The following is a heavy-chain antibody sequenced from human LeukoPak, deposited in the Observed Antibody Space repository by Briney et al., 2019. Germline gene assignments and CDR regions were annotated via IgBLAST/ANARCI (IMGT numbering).Heavy chain of an antibody. V-gene: IGHV3-7*03. CDR1: GFIFSSYW. CDR3: AKATMVRGVLTFDY. J-gene: IGHJ4*02. D-gene: IGHD3-10*01. Sequence: PGGSLRLSCAASGFIFSSYWMTWVRQAPGKGLEWVANIKNDGGEKYYVDSVKGRFTISRDNAKNSLYLQMNSLRAEDTALYYCAKATMVRGVLTFDYWGQGTLVTVSS. CDR2: IKNDGGEK.